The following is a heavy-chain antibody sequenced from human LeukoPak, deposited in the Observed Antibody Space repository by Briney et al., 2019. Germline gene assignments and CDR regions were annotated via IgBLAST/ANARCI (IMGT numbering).Heavy chain of an antibody. Sequence: PSETLSLTCTVSGGSISIYYWSWIRQPPGKGLEWIGYIYYSGSTNYNPSLKSRVTISVDTSKNQFSLKLSSVTAADTAVYYCARARYFDLWGRGTLVTVSS. CDR1: GGSISIYY. V-gene: IGHV4-59*08. CDR3: ARARYFDL. CDR2: IYYSGST. J-gene: IGHJ2*01.